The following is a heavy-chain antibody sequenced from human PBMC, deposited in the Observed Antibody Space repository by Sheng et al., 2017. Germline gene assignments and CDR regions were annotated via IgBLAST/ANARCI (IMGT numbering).Heavy chain of an antibody. CDR3: ARDGLLHSYGQGYLDY. CDR1: GFTFNIYE. D-gene: IGHD5-18*01. V-gene: IGHV3-48*03. Sequence: EVQLVESGGGLVKPGGSLRLSCAASGFTFNIYEMSWVRQAPGKGLEWVSHISHSGTYTVYADSVEGRFTISRDNARNSVSLQMNSLRAEDTAVYYCARDGLLHSYGQGYLDYWGQGVLVTVSS. CDR2: ISHSGTYT. J-gene: IGHJ4*02.